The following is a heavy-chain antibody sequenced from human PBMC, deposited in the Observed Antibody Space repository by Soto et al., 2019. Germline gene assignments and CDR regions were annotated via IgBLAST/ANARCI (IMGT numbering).Heavy chain of an antibody. CDR1: GGYISSSNW. D-gene: IGHD2-2*01. J-gene: IGHJ4*02. V-gene: IGHV4-4*02. Sequence: QVQLQESAPGLVKPSGTLSLTCAVSGGYISSSNWWRWVRQPPGEGLEWIVEIYHSGSTNYNPALKSRVPISGDKSKNQFPRKLGSVTAADTAVYYCAGDGGDIVVVPAATSFDHWGQGTLVTVSS. CDR3: AGDGGDIVVVPAATSFDH. CDR2: IYHSGST.